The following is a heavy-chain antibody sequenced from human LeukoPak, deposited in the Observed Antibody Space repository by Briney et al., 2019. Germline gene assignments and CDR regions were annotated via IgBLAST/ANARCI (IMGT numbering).Heavy chain of an antibody. D-gene: IGHD3-9*01. CDR3: AKGGYDILTGYLY. CDR1: GFTFSSYG. CDR2: ISYDGSNK. J-gene: IGHJ4*02. Sequence: PGGSLRLSCAASGFTFSSYGMHWVRQAPGKGLEWVAVISYDGSNKYYADSVKGRFTISRDNSKNTLYLQMNSLRAGDTAVYYCAKGGYDILTGYLYWGQGTLVTVSS. V-gene: IGHV3-30*18.